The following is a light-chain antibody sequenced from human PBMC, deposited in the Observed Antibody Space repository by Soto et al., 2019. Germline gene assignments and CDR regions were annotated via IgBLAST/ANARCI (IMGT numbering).Light chain of an antibody. Sequence: QSALAQPVSASGSPGQSITISCTGTSSDVGNYKYVSWYQQHPGKALKLMIYEVSNRPSGVSNRFSGSKSGNTASLTISGLQAEDETDYYCFSYTSSGTYVFGTGTKVTVL. V-gene: IGLV2-14*01. J-gene: IGLJ1*01. CDR2: EVS. CDR1: SSDVGNYKY. CDR3: FSYTSSGTYV.